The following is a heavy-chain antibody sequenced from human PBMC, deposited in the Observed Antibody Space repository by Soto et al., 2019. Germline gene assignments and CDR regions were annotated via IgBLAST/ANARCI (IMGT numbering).Heavy chain of an antibody. V-gene: IGHV3-11*01. D-gene: IGHD2-2*02. CDR2: ISSSGSTI. CDR3: ARDHEHALPIVVVPAAIGWGLGYMDV. Sequence: GGSLRLSCAASGFTFSDYYMSWIRQAPGKGLEWVSYISSSGSTIYYADSVKGRFTISRDNAKNSLYLQMNSLRAEDTAVYYCARDHEHALPIVVVPAAIGWGLGYMDVWGKGTTVTVSS. J-gene: IGHJ6*03. CDR1: GFTFSDYY.